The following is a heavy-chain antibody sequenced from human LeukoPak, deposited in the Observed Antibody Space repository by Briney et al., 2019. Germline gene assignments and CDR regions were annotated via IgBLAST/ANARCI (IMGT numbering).Heavy chain of an antibody. Sequence: GGSLRLSCAASGFTFSSYWMSWVRQAPGKGLEWVANIKQDGSEKYYVDSVKGRFTISRDNAKNSLYLQMNSLRAEDTAVYYCARDGGSSWYGAFDIWGQGTMVTVSS. CDR3: ARDGGSSWYGAFDI. D-gene: IGHD6-13*01. CDR2: IKQDGSEK. CDR1: GFTFSSYW. V-gene: IGHV3-7*01. J-gene: IGHJ3*02.